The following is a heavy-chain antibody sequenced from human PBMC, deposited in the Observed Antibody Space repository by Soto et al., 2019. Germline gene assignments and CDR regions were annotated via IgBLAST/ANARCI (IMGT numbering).Heavy chain of an antibody. CDR2: ISAYNGNT. CDR1: GYTSTSYG. D-gene: IGHD3-10*01. Sequence: ASVKASCKASGYTSTSYGISWVRPAPGQGLEWIGWISAYNGNTNYAQKLQGRVTMTTDTSTSTAYMELRGLRSDDTAVYYCARVVPPMAPDYWGQGALVTVSS. CDR3: ARVVPPMAPDY. V-gene: IGHV1-18*01. J-gene: IGHJ4*02.